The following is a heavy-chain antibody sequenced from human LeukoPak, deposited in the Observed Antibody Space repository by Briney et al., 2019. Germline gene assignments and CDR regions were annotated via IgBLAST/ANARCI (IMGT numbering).Heavy chain of an antibody. Sequence: PGGSLRLSCAASGFTFDDYGMSWVRQAPGKGLEWVSGVNWNGGSTGYAHSVKGRFTISRDNAKNSLYLQMNSLRAEDTALYYCARTDSSGWYGGAFDIWGQGTMVTVSS. CDR2: VNWNGGST. CDR1: GFTFDDYG. V-gene: IGHV3-20*04. J-gene: IGHJ3*02. CDR3: ARTDSSGWYGGAFDI. D-gene: IGHD6-19*01.